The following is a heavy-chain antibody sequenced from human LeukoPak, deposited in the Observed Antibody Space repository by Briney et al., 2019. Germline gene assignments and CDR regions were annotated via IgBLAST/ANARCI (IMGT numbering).Heavy chain of an antibody. V-gene: IGHV3-21*01. J-gene: IGHJ6*03. D-gene: IGHD1-26*01. CDR2: ISSSSSYI. CDR3: ARDSQPGELPGYYYMDV. Sequence: PGRSLRLSCAASGFTFSSYSMNWVRQAPGKGLEWVSSISSSSSYIYYADSVKGRFTISRDNAKNSLYLQMNSLRAEDTAVYYCARDSQPGELPGYYYMDVWGKGTTVTVSS. CDR1: GFTFSSYS.